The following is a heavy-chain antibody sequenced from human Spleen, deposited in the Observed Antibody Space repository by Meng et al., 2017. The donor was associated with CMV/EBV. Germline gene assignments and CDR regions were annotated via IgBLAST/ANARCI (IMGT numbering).Heavy chain of an antibody. V-gene: IGHV1-2*02. CDR1: GYTFGDYF. D-gene: IGHD5-12*01. Sequence: ASVKVSCKASGYTFGDYFLHWVRQAPGQRLEWVGWINPKSGVTNYAQKFQGRVTMTTDTSITAAYMELTRLRSDDTALYYCARNSGQNYYYGLDVWGQGTTVTVSS. CDR2: INPKSGVT. J-gene: IGHJ6*01. CDR3: ARNSGQNYYYGLDV.